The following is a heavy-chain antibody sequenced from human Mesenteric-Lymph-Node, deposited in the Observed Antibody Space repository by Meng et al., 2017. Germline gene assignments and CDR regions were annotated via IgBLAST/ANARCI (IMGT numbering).Heavy chain of an antibody. D-gene: IGHD6-13*01. CDR2: IYPGDSDT. J-gene: IGHJ4*02. CDR3: ATMGGVAAAGTLDY. Sequence: TVSCKGSGYSFTSYWIGWVRQMPGNGLEWMGIIYPGDSDTRYSPSFQGQVTISADKSISTAYLQWNSLKASDTAMYYCATMGGVAAAGTLDYWGQGTLVTVSS. V-gene: IGHV5-51*01. CDR1: GYSFTSYW.